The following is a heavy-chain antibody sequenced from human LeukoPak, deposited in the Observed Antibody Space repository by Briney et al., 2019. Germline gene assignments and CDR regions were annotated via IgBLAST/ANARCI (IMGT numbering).Heavy chain of an antibody. CDR3: ARGVGATRGYYFDY. CDR2: IYHSGRT. J-gene: IGHJ4*02. V-gene: IGHV4-38-2*02. Sequence: SETLSLTCTVSGYSISSGYYWGWIRQPPGKGLEWIGIIYHSGRTDYNPSLKSRVTISVDTSKNQFSLKLSSVTAADTAVYYCARGVGATRGYYFDYWGQGTLVTVSS. CDR1: GYSISSGYY. D-gene: IGHD1-26*01.